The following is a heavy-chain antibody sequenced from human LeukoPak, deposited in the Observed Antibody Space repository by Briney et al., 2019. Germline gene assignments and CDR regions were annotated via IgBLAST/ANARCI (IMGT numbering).Heavy chain of an antibody. J-gene: IGHJ4*02. CDR3: ASPLTVGGY. D-gene: IGHD3-3*01. Sequence: SETLSLTCTVSGGSISSGSYYWSWIRQPAGKGLEWIGRIYTSGSANYNPSLKSRVTISLDTSKNQFSLKLSSVTAADTAVYYCASPLTVGGYWGQGTLVTVSS. CDR1: GGSISSGSYY. V-gene: IGHV4-61*02. CDR2: IYTSGSA.